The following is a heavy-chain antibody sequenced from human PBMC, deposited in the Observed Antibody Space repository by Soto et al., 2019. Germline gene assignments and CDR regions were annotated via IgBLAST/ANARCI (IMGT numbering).Heavy chain of an antibody. CDR1: GGSISSYY. CDR3: ARLVVVPAASYYFDY. CDR2: IYYSGST. J-gene: IGHJ4*02. Sequence: SETLSLTCTVSGGSISSYYWSWIRQPPGKGLEWIGYIYYSGSTNYNPSLKSRVTISVDTSKNQFSLKLSSVTAADTAVYYCARLVVVPAASYYFDYWGQGTRVTVSS. D-gene: IGHD2-2*01. V-gene: IGHV4-59*08.